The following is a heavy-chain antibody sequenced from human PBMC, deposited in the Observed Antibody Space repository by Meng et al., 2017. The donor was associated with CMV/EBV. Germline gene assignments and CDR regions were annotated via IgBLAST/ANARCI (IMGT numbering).Heavy chain of an antibody. J-gene: IGHJ4*02. CDR2: IYYSGST. Sequence: SETLSLTCTVSGGSVSSGSYYWSWIRQPPGKGLEWIGYIYYSGSTYYNPSLKSRVTISVDTSKNQFSLKLSSVTAADTAVYYCAREAIDCSSTSCELDYWGQGTLVTVSS. D-gene: IGHD2-2*01. CDR1: GGSVSSGSYY. CDR3: AREAIDCSSTSCELDY. V-gene: IGHV4-61*01.